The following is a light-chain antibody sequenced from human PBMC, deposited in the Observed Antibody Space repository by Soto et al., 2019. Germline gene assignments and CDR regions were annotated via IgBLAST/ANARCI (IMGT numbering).Light chain of an antibody. Sequence: EIVLTQYQATLSLSPGERATLSCMASQSVSSYLAWYQQKPGQAPRLLIYDASNRATGIPARFSGSGSGTDFTLTISSLEPEDFAVYYCQQRSNWRITFGQGTRLEIK. V-gene: IGKV3-11*01. J-gene: IGKJ5*01. CDR1: QSVSSY. CDR3: QQRSNWRIT. CDR2: DAS.